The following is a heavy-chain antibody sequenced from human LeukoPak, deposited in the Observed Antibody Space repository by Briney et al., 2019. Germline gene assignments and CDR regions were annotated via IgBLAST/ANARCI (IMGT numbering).Heavy chain of an antibody. CDR2: IIPIFGTA. V-gene: IGHV1-69*13. CDR3: ARSEGFGETRFDY. D-gene: IGHD3-10*01. Sequence: SVKVSCKASGGTFSSYAISWVRQAPGQGLEWMGGIIPIFGTANYAQKFQGRVTITADESTSTAYMELSSLRSEDTAVYYCARSEGFGETRFDYWGQGTLVTVSS. J-gene: IGHJ4*02. CDR1: GGTFSSYA.